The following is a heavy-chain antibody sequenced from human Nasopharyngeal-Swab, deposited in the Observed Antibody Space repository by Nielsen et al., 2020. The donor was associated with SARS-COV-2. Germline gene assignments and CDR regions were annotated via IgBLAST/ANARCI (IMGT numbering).Heavy chain of an antibody. J-gene: IGHJ6*03. CDR1: GYSISSGYY. CDR2: IYHSGST. V-gene: IGHV4-38-2*01. CDR3: ARQGALRYYYYYYMDV. D-gene: IGHD3-16*02. Sequence: SETLSPTFAVSGYSISSGYYWGWIRQPPGKGLEWIGSIYHSGSTYYNPSLKSRVTISVDTSKNQFSLKLSSVTAADTAVYYCARQGALRYYYYYYMDVWGKGTTVTVSS.